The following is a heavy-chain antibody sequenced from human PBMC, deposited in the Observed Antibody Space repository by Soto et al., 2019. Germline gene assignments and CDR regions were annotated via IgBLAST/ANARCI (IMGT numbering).Heavy chain of an antibody. CDR3: AIHLGDYGALHPFDY. CDR2: ISSSGST. D-gene: IGHD4-17*01. V-gene: IGHV4-39*01. CDR1: GGSISGTTYF. Sequence: QLQLQESGPGLVKPSETLSLTCAVSGGSISGTTYFWGWIRQPPGKGLEWIGSISSSGSTYNNPSLKSRVTLSMEQSKTQLSLTLRSVTAADTAVYFCAIHLGDYGALHPFDYWGQGTLVTVSS. J-gene: IGHJ4*02.